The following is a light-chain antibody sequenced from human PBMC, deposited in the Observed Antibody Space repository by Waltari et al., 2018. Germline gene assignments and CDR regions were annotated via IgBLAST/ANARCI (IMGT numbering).Light chain of an antibody. CDR2: DVT. CDR1: SSDVGGYNY. V-gene: IGLV2-14*01. Sequence: QSALTQPASVSGSPGQSITISCTGTSSDVGGYNYVSRYQQHPGKTPKLMNYDVTKRPSRVPVLFSGSKSGHTASLTISGLQAEDEADYYCSSYTDSSTWVFGGGTKLTVL. J-gene: IGLJ3*02. CDR3: SSYTDSSTWV.